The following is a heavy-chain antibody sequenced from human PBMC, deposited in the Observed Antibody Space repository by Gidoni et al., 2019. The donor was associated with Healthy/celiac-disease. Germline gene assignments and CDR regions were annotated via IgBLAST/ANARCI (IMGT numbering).Heavy chain of an antibody. CDR2: ISSSSSYI. D-gene: IGHD3-22*01. CDR1: GFTFSSYS. Sequence: EVQLVESGGGLVKPGGSLRLSCAASGFTFSSYSMNWVRQAPGKGLEWVSSISSSSSYIYYAYSVKGRFTISRDNAKNSLYLQMNSLRAEDTAVYYCARAKYYYDSRNAFDIWGQGTMVTVSS. CDR3: ARAKYYYDSRNAFDI. V-gene: IGHV3-21*01. J-gene: IGHJ3*02.